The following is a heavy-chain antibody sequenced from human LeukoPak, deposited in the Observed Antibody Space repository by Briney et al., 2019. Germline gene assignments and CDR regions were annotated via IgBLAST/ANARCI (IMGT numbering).Heavy chain of an antibody. CDR3: ARRGYYDSSGYYAYAFDI. CDR1: GGSISSSSYY. J-gene: IGHJ3*02. Sequence: SETLSLTCTVSGGSISSSSYYWGWIRQPPGKGLEWIGSIYYSGSTYYNPSLKSRVTISVDTSKNQFSLKLSSVTAADMAVYYCARRGYYDSSGYYAYAFDIWGQGTMVTVSS. V-gene: IGHV4-39*01. CDR2: IYYSGST. D-gene: IGHD3-22*01.